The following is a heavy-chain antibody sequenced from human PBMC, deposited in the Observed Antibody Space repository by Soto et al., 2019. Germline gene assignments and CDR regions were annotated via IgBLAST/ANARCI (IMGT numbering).Heavy chain of an antibody. V-gene: IGHV4-34*01. Sequence: SETLSLTCAVYGGSFSGYYWSWIRQPPGKGLEWIGKIKHSGSTNYSPSLKSRVTISVDTSKTQFPLKLSSVTAADTAVYYCARGRSQGTTYSDYYGMDVWGQGTTVTVSS. D-gene: IGHD4-4*01. CDR3: ARGRSQGTTYSDYYGMDV. CDR2: IKHSGST. CDR1: GGSFSGYY. J-gene: IGHJ6*02.